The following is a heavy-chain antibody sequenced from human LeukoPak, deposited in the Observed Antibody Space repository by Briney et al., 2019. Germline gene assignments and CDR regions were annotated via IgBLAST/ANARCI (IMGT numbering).Heavy chain of an antibody. CDR3: TRSGYRHPYHFES. J-gene: IGHJ4*02. CDR1: GFSVRTTY. D-gene: IGHD3-22*01. Sequence: GGSLRLSCAESGFSVRTTYMSWVRQAPGKGLEWVSVIYTGGGTDHADSVKGRFTISRDNSKNTLSLQMNSLRAEDTAIYYCTRSGYRHPYHFESWGQGTLVIVSS. V-gene: IGHV3-53*01. CDR2: IYTGGGT.